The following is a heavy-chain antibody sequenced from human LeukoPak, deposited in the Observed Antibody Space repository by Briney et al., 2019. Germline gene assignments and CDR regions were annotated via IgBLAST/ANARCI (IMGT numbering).Heavy chain of an antibody. CDR3: ARDRNRWDAFDI. CDR1: GYALTGYY. D-gene: IGHD4-23*01. J-gene: IGHJ3*02. Sequence: SVKVSCKASGYALTGYYMHWVRQAPGQGLEWMGGIIPIFGTANYAQKFQGRVTITADKSTSTAYMELSSLRSEDTAVYYCARDRNRWDAFDIWGQGTMVTVSS. V-gene: IGHV1-69*06. CDR2: IIPIFGTA.